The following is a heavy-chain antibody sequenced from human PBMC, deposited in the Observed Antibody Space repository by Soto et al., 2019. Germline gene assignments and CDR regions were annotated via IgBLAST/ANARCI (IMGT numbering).Heavy chain of an antibody. J-gene: IGHJ5*02. Sequence: QVQLVQSGAEVKKPGASVKVSCKVSGYTLTELSMHWVRQAPGKGLEWMGGFDPEDGETIYAQKFQGRVTMTEDTSTDTAYMELRSLRSEDTAVYYCATVPLNCSSTSCTNWCDPWGQGTLVTVS. CDR3: ATVPLNCSSTSCTNWCDP. D-gene: IGHD2-2*01. CDR2: FDPEDGET. V-gene: IGHV1-24*01. CDR1: GYTLTELS.